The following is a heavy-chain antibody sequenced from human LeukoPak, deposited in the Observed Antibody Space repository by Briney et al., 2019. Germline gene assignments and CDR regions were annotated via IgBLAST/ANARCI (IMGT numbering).Heavy chain of an antibody. CDR1: GGSINSYF. J-gene: IGHJ4*02. CDR3: ARVVITMVRGVTYFDY. CDR2: IYTGGST. D-gene: IGHD3-10*01. V-gene: IGHV4-4*07. Sequence: SETLSLTCTVSGGSINSYFWTWIRQPAGKGLEWIGRIYTGGSTNYNPSLKSRVTISVDKSKNQFSLKLSSVTAADTAVYYCARVVITMVRGVTYFDYWGQGTLVTVSS.